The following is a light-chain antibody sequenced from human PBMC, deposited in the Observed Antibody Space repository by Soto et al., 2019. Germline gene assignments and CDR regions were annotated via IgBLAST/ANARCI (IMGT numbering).Light chain of an antibody. V-gene: IGKV3-20*01. Sequence: VVLTQSPATLSLSPGERATLSCRANQPVSANYLAWYQQKPGQAPRLLIYGASSRATGIPERFSGSGSGTDFTLTISSLEPEDFAVFYCHQYGSSPFTFGPGTKVDIK. CDR2: GAS. CDR1: QPVSANY. J-gene: IGKJ3*01. CDR3: HQYGSSPFT.